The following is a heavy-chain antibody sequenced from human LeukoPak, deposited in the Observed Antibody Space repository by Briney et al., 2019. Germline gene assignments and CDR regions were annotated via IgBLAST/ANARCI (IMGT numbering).Heavy chain of an antibody. Sequence: GGSLRLSCAASGFTFSSYAMSWVRQAPGKGLEWVSAISGSGGSIYYADSVKGRFTISRDNSKNTLYLQMNSLRAEDTAVYYCAKTRDYYDSSPDYWGQGTLVTVSS. V-gene: IGHV3-23*01. CDR3: AKTRDYYDSSPDY. CDR1: GFTFSSYA. J-gene: IGHJ4*02. D-gene: IGHD3-22*01. CDR2: ISGSGGSI.